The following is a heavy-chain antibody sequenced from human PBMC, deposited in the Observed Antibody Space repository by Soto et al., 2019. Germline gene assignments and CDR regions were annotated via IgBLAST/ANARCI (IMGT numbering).Heavy chain of an antibody. CDR2: IIPTFGTA. CDR1: GGTFSSYA. CDR3: ASTGRPNGYYDSSGYYWDY. D-gene: IGHD3-22*01. Sequence: QVQLVQSGAEVKKPGSSVKVSCKASGGTFSSYAISWVRQAPGQGLEWMGGIIPTFGTANYAQKFQGRVTITADESTSTAYMELSSLRSEDTAVYYCASTGRPNGYYDSSGYYWDYWGQGTLVTVSS. J-gene: IGHJ4*02. V-gene: IGHV1-69*01.